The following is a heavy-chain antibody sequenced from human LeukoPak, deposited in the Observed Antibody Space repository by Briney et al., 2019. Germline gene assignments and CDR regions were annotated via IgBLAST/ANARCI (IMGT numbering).Heavy chain of an antibody. CDR1: GGSFSGYY. CDR2: INHSGST. V-gene: IGHV4-34*01. D-gene: IGHD3-10*01. Sequence: SETLSLTCAVYGGSFSGYYWSWIRQPPGKGLEWIGEINHSGSTNYNPSLKSRVTISVDTSKNQFSLKLSSVTAADTAVYYCARGYYYGSGSTLVYWGQGTLVTVSS. CDR3: ARGYYYGSGSTLVY. J-gene: IGHJ4*02.